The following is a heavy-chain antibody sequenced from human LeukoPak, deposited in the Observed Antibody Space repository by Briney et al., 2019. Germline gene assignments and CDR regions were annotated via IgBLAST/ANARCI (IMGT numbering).Heavy chain of an antibody. CDR1: GGSISSSTSY. V-gene: IGHV4-39*01. Sequence: SETLSLTCTVSGGSISSSTSYWGWIRQPPGKGLEWIGSIYYSGSTYYNPSLKSRVTISVDTSKNQFSLKLSSVTAADTAVYYCARHQSGSYYYYYYMDVWGKGTTVTISS. CDR3: ARHQSGSYYYYYYMDV. D-gene: IGHD1-26*01. J-gene: IGHJ6*03. CDR2: IYYSGST.